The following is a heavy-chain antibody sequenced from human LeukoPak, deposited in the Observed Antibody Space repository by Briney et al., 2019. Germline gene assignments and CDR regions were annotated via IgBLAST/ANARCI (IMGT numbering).Heavy chain of an antibody. CDR1: GGSVSSGSYY. V-gene: IGHV4-61*01. J-gene: IGHJ6*02. CDR2: IYYSGST. CDR3: ARDGYSRYYYYGMDV. Sequence: ASETLSLTCTVSGGSVSSGSYYWSWIRQPPGKGLEWIGYIYYSGSTNYNPSLKSRVTISVDTSKNQFSLKLSSVTAADTAVYYCARDGYSRYYYYGMDVWGQGTTVTVSS. D-gene: IGHD5-24*01.